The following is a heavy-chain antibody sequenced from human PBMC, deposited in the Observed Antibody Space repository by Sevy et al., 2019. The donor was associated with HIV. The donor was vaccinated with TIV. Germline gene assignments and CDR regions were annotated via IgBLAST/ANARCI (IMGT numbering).Heavy chain of an antibody. Sequence: GGSLRLSCAASGFTFSSYAMHWVRQAPGKGLEWVAVISYDGSNKYYADSVKGRFTISRDNSKNTLYLQMNSLRAEDTAVYYCAGAESSGWYGGFDYWGQGTLVTVSS. J-gene: IGHJ4*02. CDR1: GFTFSSYA. V-gene: IGHV3-30*04. CDR2: ISYDGSNK. CDR3: AGAESSGWYGGFDY. D-gene: IGHD6-19*01.